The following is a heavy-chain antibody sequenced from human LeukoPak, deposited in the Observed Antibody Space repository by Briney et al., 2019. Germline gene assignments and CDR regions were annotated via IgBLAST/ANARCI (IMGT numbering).Heavy chain of an antibody. CDR2: ISAYNGNT. CDR1: GGTFSSYA. D-gene: IGHD3-10*01. CDR3: ARSSGSNYNKGSIVEY. V-gene: IGHV1-18*01. Sequence: ASVKVSCKASGGTFSSYAISWVRQAPGQGLEWMGWISAYNGNTNYAQKLQGRVTMTTDTSTSTAYMELRSLTSDDTAVYYCARSSGSNYNKGSIVEYWGQGTLVTVSS. J-gene: IGHJ4*02.